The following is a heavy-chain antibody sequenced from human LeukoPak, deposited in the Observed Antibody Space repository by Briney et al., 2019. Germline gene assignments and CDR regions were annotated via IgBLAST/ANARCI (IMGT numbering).Heavy chain of an antibody. J-gene: IGHJ4*02. CDR1: GFTFSNYW. CDR2: IKSDGSIT. Sequence: GGSLRLSCAASGFTFSNYWMHWVRQAPGKGLVWVSRIKSDGSITTYADTVKGRFTISRDNAKNTLYLQMNSLRAEDTAVYYCARDSSGIDYWGQGTLVTVSS. CDR3: ARDSSGIDY. D-gene: IGHD6-6*01. V-gene: IGHV3-74*01.